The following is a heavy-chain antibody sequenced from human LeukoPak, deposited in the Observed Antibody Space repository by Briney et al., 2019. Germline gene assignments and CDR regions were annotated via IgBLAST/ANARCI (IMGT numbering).Heavy chain of an antibody. CDR3: ARAPYPSSWYWYYYYGMDV. V-gene: IGHV3-30-3*01. Sequence: GGSLRLSCAASGFTFSSYAMHWVRQAPGKGLEWVAVISYDGSNKYYADSVKGRFTISRDNSKNTLYLQMNSLGAEDTAVYYCARAPYPSSWYWYYYYGMDVWGQGTTVTVSS. CDR2: ISYDGSNK. CDR1: GFTFSSYA. D-gene: IGHD6-13*01. J-gene: IGHJ6*02.